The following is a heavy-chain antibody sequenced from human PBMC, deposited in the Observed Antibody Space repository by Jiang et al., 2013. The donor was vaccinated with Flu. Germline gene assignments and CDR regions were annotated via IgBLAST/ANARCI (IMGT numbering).Heavy chain of an antibody. Sequence: LLKPSETLSLTCAVYGGSFSGYYWSWIRQPPGKGLEWIGEINHSGSTNYNPSLKSRVTISVDTSKNQFSLKLSSVTAADTAVYYCAREGGYIVVVPAATGYNWFDPWGQGTLVTVSS. V-gene: IGHV4-34*01. CDR1: GGSFSGYY. J-gene: IGHJ5*02. CDR3: AREGGYIVVVPAATGYNWFDP. CDR2: INHSGST. D-gene: IGHD2-2*01.